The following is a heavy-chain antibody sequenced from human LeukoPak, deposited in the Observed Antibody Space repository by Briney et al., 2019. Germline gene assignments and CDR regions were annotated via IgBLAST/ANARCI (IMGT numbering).Heavy chain of an antibody. J-gene: IGHJ6*02. Sequence: ASVKVSCKASGYTFTSCGISWVRQAPGQGLEWMGMINPSGDNTNYAQKFQGRVTMTRDTSTSTVYMELSSLRSEDTAVYYCARDRGGDYVVSFYYGMDVWGQGTTVTVSS. CDR1: GYTFTSCG. CDR2: INPSGDNT. V-gene: IGHV1-46*01. CDR3: ARDRGGDYVVSFYYGMDV. D-gene: IGHD4-17*01.